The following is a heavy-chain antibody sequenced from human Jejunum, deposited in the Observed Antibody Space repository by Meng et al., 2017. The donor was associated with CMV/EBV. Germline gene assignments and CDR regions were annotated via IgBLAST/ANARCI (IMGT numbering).Heavy chain of an antibody. CDR3: AHRRWDNSNWDGGNFDY. V-gene: IGHV2-5*02. J-gene: IGHJ4*02. CDR2: IYWDDDR. D-gene: IGHD6-13*01. Sequence: QITLKESVPTLVKPXXXXTXTXTFXVFSLSTSGVGVGWIRKPPGEALEWLALIYWDDDRRYSPSLKSRLTITKDTSRSQVLLTMTNMDPVDTGTYYCAHRRWDNSNWDGGNFDYWAQGTLGTVSS. CDR1: VFSLSTSGVG.